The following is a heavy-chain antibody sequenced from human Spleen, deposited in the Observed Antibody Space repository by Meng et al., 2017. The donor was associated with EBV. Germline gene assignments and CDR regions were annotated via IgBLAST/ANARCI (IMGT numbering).Heavy chain of an antibody. V-gene: IGHV4-4*02. CDR1: GGSISSRNW. CDR3: ARGPIYYDSSGYYSDY. D-gene: IGHD3-22*01. CDR2: IYHSGNI. Sequence: LVHPSGTLRLPCAVSGGSISSRNWVSWVRQPPGKGLEWIGEIYHSGNINYNPSLKSRVTISVDRSKNQFSLKLSSVTAADTAVYYCARGPIYYDSSGYYSDYWGQGTLVTVSS. J-gene: IGHJ4*02.